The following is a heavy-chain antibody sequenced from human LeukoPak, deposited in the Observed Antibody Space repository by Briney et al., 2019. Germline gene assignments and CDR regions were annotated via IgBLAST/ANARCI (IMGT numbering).Heavy chain of an antibody. J-gene: IGHJ5*01. CDR3: ARGGLYSGLVGTSDDFHWFDY. D-gene: IGHD3-3*01. V-gene: IGHV1-69*01. CDR1: GGTFSSYA. CDR2: IIPIFGTA. Sequence: SSVKVSCKASGGTFSSYAISWVRQAPGQGLEWMGGIIPIFGTANYAQKFQGRVTITADESTSTAYMELSNLRSGDTAVYFCARGGLYSGLVGTSDDFHWFDYWGQGTLVTVSS.